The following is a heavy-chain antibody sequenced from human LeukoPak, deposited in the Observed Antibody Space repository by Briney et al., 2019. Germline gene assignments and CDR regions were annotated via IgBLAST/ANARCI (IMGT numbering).Heavy chain of an antibody. Sequence: PSETLSLTCAVYGGSFSGDFWSWIRQSPGKGLEWIGEINHGGSTTYNPSLQSRVTMSVDTSTNQISLKMTSVTAADTARYYCARLMRNNYYGSGSYVRYYYYYYMDVWGKGTTVTISS. CDR2: INHGGST. CDR1: GGSFSGDF. D-gene: IGHD3-10*01. CDR3: ARLMRNNYYGSGSYVRYYYYYYMDV. J-gene: IGHJ6*03. V-gene: IGHV4-34*01.